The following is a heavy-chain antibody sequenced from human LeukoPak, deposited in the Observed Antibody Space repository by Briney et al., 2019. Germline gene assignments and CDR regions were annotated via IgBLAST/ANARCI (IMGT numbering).Heavy chain of an antibody. V-gene: IGHV3-30*03. CDR2: ISYDGSNK. Sequence: GGSLRLSCAASGFTLSSYGMHWVRQAPGKGLEWVAVISYDGSNKYYADSVKGRFTISRDNSKNTLYLQMNSLRAEDTAVYYCARDQGPYYYYGMDVWGQGTTVTVSS. CDR3: ARDQGPYYYYGMDV. CDR1: GFTLSSYG. J-gene: IGHJ6*02.